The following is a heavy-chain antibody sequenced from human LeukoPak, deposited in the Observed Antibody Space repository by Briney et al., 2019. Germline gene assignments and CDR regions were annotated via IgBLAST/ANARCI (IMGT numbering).Heavy chain of an antibody. CDR1: GGSITSSSYY. CDR2: IYYSGTT. Sequence: PSETLSLTCPVSGGSITSSSYYWGWIRQPPGKGLEWIGTIYYSGTTYYNPSLKSRVTISIDAAKNQFSLMLTSVTAADTAVYYCARLVPPGGGDCTGSNCHTVYYFDYWGQGTLVTVSS. V-gene: IGHV4-39*01. J-gene: IGHJ4*02. CDR3: ARLVPPGGGDCTGSNCHTVYYFDY. D-gene: IGHD2-15*01.